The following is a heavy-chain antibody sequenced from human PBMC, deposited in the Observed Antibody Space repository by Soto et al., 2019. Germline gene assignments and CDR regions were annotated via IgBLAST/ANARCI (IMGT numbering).Heavy chain of an antibody. CDR2: IVGSGRST. CDR1: GFPFSSYA. CDR3: ARDVSLRESRGFDY. V-gene: IGHV3-23*01. D-gene: IGHD3-10*01. Sequence: EVQLLESGGGMVQPGGSLRLSCAASGFPFSSYAMNWVRQAPGRGLEWVSAIVGSGRSTYSADSVKGRFTISRDNSKNTLYLQMNSLRAEDTAVYYCARDVSLRESRGFDYWGQGTLVTVSS. J-gene: IGHJ4*02.